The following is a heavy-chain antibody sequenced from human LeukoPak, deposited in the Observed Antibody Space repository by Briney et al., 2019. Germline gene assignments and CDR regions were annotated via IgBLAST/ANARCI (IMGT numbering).Heavy chain of an antibody. CDR1: GFTVSSYG. J-gene: IGHJ4*02. V-gene: IGHV3-33*01. Sequence: GGSLRLSCAASGFTVSSYGMHLVRQAPGKGLEWVAVIWYDGSNKYYADSVKGRFTISRDNSKNTLYLQMNSLRAEDTAVYYCARDRRTGLRYFDWLPDYWGQGTLVTVSS. CDR3: ARDRRTGLRYFDWLPDY. D-gene: IGHD3-9*01. CDR2: IWYDGSNK.